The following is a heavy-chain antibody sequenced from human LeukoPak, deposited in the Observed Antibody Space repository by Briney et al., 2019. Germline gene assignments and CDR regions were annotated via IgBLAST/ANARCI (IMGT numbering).Heavy chain of an antibody. V-gene: IGHV1-69*13. CDR2: IIPIFGTA. CDR1: GGTFSSYA. D-gene: IGHD3-9*01. CDR3: ARDHHYYDILTGEVAVLGAFDI. Sequence: SVKISCKASGGTFSSYAISWVRQAPGQGLEWMGGIIPIFGTANYAQKFQGRVTITADESTSTAYMELSSLRSEDTAVYYCARDHHYYDILTGEVAVLGAFDIWGQGTMVTVSS. J-gene: IGHJ3*02.